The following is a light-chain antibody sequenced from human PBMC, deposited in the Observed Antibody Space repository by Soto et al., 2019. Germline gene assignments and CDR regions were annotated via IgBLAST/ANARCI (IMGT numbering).Light chain of an antibody. V-gene: IGKV3-15*01. CDR1: QSVSSN. CDR3: QQYGRSAVT. Sequence: ILIPQSADTPSVSLGVRATLSCRASQSVSSNLARSQQTPGQAPRLLIYGASTGASGIPPRFSGSGSGTEFTLTIDRLQSADFAVYYYQQYGRSAVTDGGGTKVDIK. CDR2: GAS. J-gene: IGKJ4*01.